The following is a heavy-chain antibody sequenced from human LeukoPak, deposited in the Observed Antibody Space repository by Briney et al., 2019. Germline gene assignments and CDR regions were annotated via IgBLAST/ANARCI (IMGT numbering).Heavy chain of an antibody. D-gene: IGHD3-16*01. CDR3: ARPHATDKGEAFDI. Sequence: GESLKTSRKSSGYSFTNYWNGLVRQVPGKGPGWIGINYPGESDTRYSQSFQGQVTISADKSISTAYLQWCSLKASDTAMYYCARPHATDKGEAFDIWGQGTMVTVSP. V-gene: IGHV5-51*01. CDR2: NYPGESDT. J-gene: IGHJ3*02. CDR1: GYSFTNYW.